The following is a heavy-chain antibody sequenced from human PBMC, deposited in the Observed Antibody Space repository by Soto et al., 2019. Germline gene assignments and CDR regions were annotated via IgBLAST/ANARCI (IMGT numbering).Heavy chain of an antibody. V-gene: IGHV3-23*01. CDR3: TKTGSRWYWYFDL. Sequence: EVQLLESGGGLVQPGGSLRLSCAVSGFTFSNYAMTWVRQAPGKGLEWVSGIVGNGGSTYYADFVKGRFTISRDNSKNKVSIQTNRLRAEDTAVYYCTKTGSRWYWYFDLWGRGTLVTVSS. CDR1: GFTFSNYA. CDR2: IVGNGGST. D-gene: IGHD6-13*01. J-gene: IGHJ2*01.